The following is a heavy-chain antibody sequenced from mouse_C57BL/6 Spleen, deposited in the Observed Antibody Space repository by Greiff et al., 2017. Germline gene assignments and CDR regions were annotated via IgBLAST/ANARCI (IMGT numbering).Heavy chain of an antibody. Sequence: QVQLQQSGPELVKPGASVKISCKASGYAFSSSWMNWVKQRPGQGLEWIGRIYPGDGDTNYNRKFKGKATLTADKSSSTAYMQLSSLTSEDSAVYFSARPHSASYPFAYWGQGTLVTVSA. CDR2: IYPGDGDT. CDR3: ARPHSASYPFAY. CDR1: GYAFSSSW. J-gene: IGHJ3*01. D-gene: IGHD3-2*02. V-gene: IGHV1-82*01.